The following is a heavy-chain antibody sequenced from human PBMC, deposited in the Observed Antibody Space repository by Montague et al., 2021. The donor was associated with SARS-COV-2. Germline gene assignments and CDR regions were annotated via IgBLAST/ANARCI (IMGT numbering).Heavy chain of an antibody. V-gene: IGHV4-59*01. Sequence: SETLSLACTVSGGSISSYYRSWIRQPPGKGLEWIGYTYYSGSTNYNPSLKSRVTISVDTSKNQFSLKLSSVTAADTAVYHCARGSGWMGNAFDIWGQGTMVTVSS. CDR3: ARGSGWMGNAFDI. J-gene: IGHJ3*02. CDR2: TYYSGST. D-gene: IGHD6-19*01. CDR1: GGSISSYY.